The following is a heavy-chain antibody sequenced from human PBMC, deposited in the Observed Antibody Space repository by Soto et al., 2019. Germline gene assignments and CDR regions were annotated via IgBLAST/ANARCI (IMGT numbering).Heavy chain of an antibody. CDR2: INPNSGDT. J-gene: IGHJ4*02. Sequence: ASVKVSCKASGYTFTGYYMHWVRQAPGQGLEWMGWINPNSGDTKYAQKFQGRVTMTRDTSTSTVYMELSSLRSEDTAVYYCARDVAADLDYWGQGTLVTVSS. D-gene: IGHD6-13*01. CDR3: ARDVAADLDY. V-gene: IGHV1-2*02. CDR1: GYTFTGYY.